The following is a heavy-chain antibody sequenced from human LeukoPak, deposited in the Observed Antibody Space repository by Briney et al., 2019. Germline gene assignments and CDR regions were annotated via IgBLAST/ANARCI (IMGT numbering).Heavy chain of an antibody. CDR1: GGSFSGYY. D-gene: IGHD6-19*01. J-gene: IGHJ4*02. CDR3: ARGRGYSSGWYRQLYYFDY. CDR2: INHSGST. V-gene: IGHV4-34*01. Sequence: SETLSLTCAVYGGSFSGYYWSWIRQPPGKGLEWIGEINHSGSTNYNPSLKSRVTISVDTSKNQFSLKLSSATAADTAVYYCARGRGYSSGWYRQLYYFDYWGQGTLVTVSS.